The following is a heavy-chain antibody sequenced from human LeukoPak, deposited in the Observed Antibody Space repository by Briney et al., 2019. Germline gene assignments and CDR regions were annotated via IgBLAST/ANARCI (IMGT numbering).Heavy chain of an antibody. Sequence: SETLSLTCTVSGGSISSSNYYWGWIRQPPGKGLEWIGSIYYSGSTYYNPSLKSRVTISVDTSKNQFSLKLSSVTAADTAVYYCARGGDYYDSSGYFDYWGQGTLVTVSS. CDR3: ARGGDYYDSSGYFDY. CDR2: IYYSGST. J-gene: IGHJ4*02. CDR1: GGSISSSNYY. D-gene: IGHD3-22*01. V-gene: IGHV4-39*07.